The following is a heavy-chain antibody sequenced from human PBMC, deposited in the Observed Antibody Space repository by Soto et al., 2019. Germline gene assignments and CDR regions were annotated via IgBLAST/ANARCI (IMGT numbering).Heavy chain of an antibody. D-gene: IGHD6-19*01. V-gene: IGHV3-23*01. CDR2: ISGSGGST. CDR1: GFTFSSYA. Sequence: GGSLRLSCAASGFTFSSYAMSWVRQAPGKGLEWVSAISGSGGSTYYADSVKGRFTISRDNSKNTLYLQMNSFRAEDTAVYVCTKEGAVAGNAFDIWGQGTMVTVSS. CDR3: TKEGAVAGNAFDI. J-gene: IGHJ3*02.